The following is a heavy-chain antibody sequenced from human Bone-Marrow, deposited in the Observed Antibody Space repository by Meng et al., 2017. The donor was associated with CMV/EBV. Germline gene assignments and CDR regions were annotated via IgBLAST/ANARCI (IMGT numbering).Heavy chain of an antibody. CDR2: ISYDGSNK. Sequence: GGSLRLSCAASGFTFSSYAMHWVRQAPGKGLEWVAVISYDGSNKYYADSVKGRFTISRDNSKNTLYLQMNSLRVEDTAVYYCARGGNYFDYWGQGTLVTVSS. CDR1: GFTFSSYA. V-gene: IGHV3-30-3*01. CDR3: ARGGNYFDY. J-gene: IGHJ4*02.